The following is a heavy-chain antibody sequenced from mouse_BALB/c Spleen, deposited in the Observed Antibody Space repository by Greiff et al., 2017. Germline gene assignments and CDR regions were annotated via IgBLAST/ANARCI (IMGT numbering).Heavy chain of an antibody. Sequence: EVQRVESGGGLVKPGGSLKLSCAASGFTFSSYAMSWVRQTPEKRLEWVASISSGGSTNYPDSVKGRFTISRDNARNILYLQMSSLRSEDTAMYYSASRSTMITTWFAYWGQGTLVTVSA. CDR2: ISSGGST. V-gene: IGHV5-6-5*01. CDR3: ASRSTMITTWFAY. CDR1: GFTFSSYA. J-gene: IGHJ3*01. D-gene: IGHD2-4*01.